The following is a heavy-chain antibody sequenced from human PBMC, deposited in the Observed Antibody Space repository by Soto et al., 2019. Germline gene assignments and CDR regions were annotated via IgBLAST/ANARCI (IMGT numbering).Heavy chain of an antibody. J-gene: IGHJ4*02. V-gene: IGHV3-11*06. CDR3: ARDLSSSSTNYFDS. Sequence: LRLSCAASGFTFSDYYMSWIRQAPGKGLEWLSYISSSSSYTNYADSVKGRFTISRDNAKNSLFLQMNSLRADDTAVYYCARDLSSSSTNYFDSWGQGTLVTVSS. CDR1: GFTFSDYY. CDR2: ISSSSSYT.